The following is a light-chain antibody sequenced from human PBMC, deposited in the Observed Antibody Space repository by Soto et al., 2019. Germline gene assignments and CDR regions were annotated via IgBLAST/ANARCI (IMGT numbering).Light chain of an antibody. Sequence: QSALTQPASVSGSPGQSITISCTGTSSDVGGYNYVSWNQQHPGKAPKLMIYDVSNRPSGVSKRFSGSKSGNTASLAISGLQAEDEADYYCSSYASSSTLAVFGGGTKLTVL. J-gene: IGLJ2*01. CDR3: SSYASSSTLAV. CDR1: SSDVGGYNY. CDR2: DVS. V-gene: IGLV2-14*01.